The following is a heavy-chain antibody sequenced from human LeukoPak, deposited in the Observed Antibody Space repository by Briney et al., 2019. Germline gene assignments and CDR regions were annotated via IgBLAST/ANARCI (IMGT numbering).Heavy chain of an antibody. CDR3: ARLIAVAGTGNDYYYYYGMDV. CDR1: GGSLSSGSYY. V-gene: IGHV4-61*02. J-gene: IGHJ6*02. D-gene: IGHD6-19*01. CDR2: IYTNGST. Sequence: SQTLSLTCTVSGGSLSSGSYYWSWIRQPAGKGLEWLWRIYTNGSTNYNPSLKSRFTISVDTSKNQFSLKLSSVTAADTAVYYCARLIAVAGTGNDYYYYYGMDVWGQGTTVTVSS.